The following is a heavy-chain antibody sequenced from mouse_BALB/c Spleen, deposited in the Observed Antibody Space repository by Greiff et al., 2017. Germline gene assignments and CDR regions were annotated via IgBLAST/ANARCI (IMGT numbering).Heavy chain of an antibody. D-gene: IGHD1-1*01. J-gene: IGHJ4*01. V-gene: IGHV1S29*02. Sequence: EVQLQQSGPELVKPGASVKISCKASGYTFTDYNMHWVKQSHGKSLEWIGVISTYYGDASYNQKFKGKATMTVDKSSSTAYMELARLTSEDSAIYYCARRGCSSYAMDYWGQGTSVTVSS. CDR2: ISTYYGDA. CDR1: GYTFTDYN. CDR3: ARRGCSSYAMDY.